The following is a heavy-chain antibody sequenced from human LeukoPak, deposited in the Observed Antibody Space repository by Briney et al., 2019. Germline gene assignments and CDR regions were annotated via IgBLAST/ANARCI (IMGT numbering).Heavy chain of an antibody. CDR2: INAGNGNT. Sequence: ASVKVSCKASGYTFTSYYMHWVRQAPGQRLEWMGWINAGNGNTKYSQEFQGRVTITRDTSASTAYMELSSLRSEDMAVYYCARSEINWNRFDYWGQGTLVTVSS. CDR3: ARSEINWNRFDY. CDR1: GYTFTSYY. V-gene: IGHV1-3*03. J-gene: IGHJ4*02. D-gene: IGHD1-20*01.